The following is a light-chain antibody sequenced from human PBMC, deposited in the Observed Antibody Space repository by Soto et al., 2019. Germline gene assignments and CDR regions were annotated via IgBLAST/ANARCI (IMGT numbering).Light chain of an antibody. J-gene: IGKJ1*01. CDR2: GAS. CDR3: QQYNNWHPWT. Sequence: EIVMTQSPATLSVSPGERATISCRASQSVSSNLAWYQQKPGQAPRLLIYGASTRATGIPARFSGSGSGTEFTLTISSLQSEDFAVSYCQQYNNWHPWTFGQGTKVEIK. V-gene: IGKV3-15*01. CDR1: QSVSSN.